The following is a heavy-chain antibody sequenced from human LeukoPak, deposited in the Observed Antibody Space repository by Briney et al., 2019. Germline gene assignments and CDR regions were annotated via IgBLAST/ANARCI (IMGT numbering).Heavy chain of an antibody. V-gene: IGHV4-30-4*01. CDR3: AREGLVGATVDY. J-gene: IGHJ4*02. Sequence: SQTLSLTCTVSGGSISSGDYYWRWIRQPPGKGREWIGYIYYSGSTYYNPSLKSRVTISVDTSKNQFSLKLSSVTAADTAVYYCAREGLVGATVDYWGQETLVTVSS. CDR2: IYYSGST. D-gene: IGHD1-26*01. CDR1: GGSISSGDYY.